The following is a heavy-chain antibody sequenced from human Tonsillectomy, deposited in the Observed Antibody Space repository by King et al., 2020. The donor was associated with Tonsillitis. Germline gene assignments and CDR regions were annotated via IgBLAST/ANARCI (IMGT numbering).Heavy chain of an antibody. Sequence: QLQESGPGLVKPSETLSLTCTVSGGSISSSSYYWAWIRQPPGKGLEWIGSTFYSGSTYYNPSLKSRVAISVDTSKNQFSLQLTSVTAADPAVYFCASYCSSNTCFFGWFDPLGQGTPVTVSS. V-gene: IGHV4-39*01. CDR1: GGSISSSSYY. CDR3: ASYCSSNTCFFGWFDP. CDR2: TFYSGST. J-gene: IGHJ5*02. D-gene: IGHD2-2*01.